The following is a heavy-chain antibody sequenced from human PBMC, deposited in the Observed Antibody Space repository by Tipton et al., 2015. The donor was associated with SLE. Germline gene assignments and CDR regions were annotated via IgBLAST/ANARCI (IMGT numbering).Heavy chain of an antibody. D-gene: IGHD2-2*01. J-gene: IGHJ6*03. Sequence: TLSLTCTVSGGSISGYYWSWIRQPPGKGLEWLGHIHYTGSTIYNPALKSRVTISLDTSRNHFSLKLNSVTAADTAVYYCARVPAVYYYYMDVWGKGTTVTVSS. CDR2: IHYTGST. CDR3: ARVPAVYYYYMDV. CDR1: GGSISGYY. V-gene: IGHV4-59*01.